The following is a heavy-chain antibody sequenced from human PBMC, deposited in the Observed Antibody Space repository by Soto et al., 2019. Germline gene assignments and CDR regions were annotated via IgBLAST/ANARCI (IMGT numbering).Heavy chain of an antibody. J-gene: IGHJ3*02. V-gene: IGHV1-46*01. CDR1: GYTFTSYY. CDR2: INPSGGST. CDR3: AREGRIAVAAADAFDI. D-gene: IGHD6-19*01. Sequence: QVQLVQSGAEVKKPGASVKVSCRASGYTFTSYYMHWVRQAPGQGLEWRGIINPSGGSTGYAQKFQGRVTMTRDTSTSTVYMELRSLRSEDTAVYYCAREGRIAVAAADAFDIWGQGTMVTVSS.